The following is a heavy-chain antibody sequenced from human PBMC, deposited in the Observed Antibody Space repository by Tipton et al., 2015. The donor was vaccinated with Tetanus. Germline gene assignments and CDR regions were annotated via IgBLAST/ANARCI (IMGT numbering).Heavy chain of an antibody. CDR1: GFQFSSYA. D-gene: IGHD2-21*01. CDR3: ARDDFIRDSADT. J-gene: IGHJ5*02. Sequence: SLRLSCEASGFQFSSYAMHWVRQAPGKGLEWLAVIWHDGSDRFYADSVKGRFTISRDNSRNTLALQMTSLRVDDTGVYFCARDDFIRDSADTWGQGTLVVVSS. CDR2: IWHDGSDR. V-gene: IGHV3-33*01.